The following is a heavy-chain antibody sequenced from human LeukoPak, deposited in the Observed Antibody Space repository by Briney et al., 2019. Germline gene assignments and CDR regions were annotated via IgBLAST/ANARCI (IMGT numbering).Heavy chain of an antibody. D-gene: IGHD3-16*01. CDR2: ISASGGDT. J-gene: IGHJ4*02. V-gene: IGHV3-23*01. CDR3: VLDARLGESLR. Sequence: GGSLRLSCTGSGFPFSSYAMSWVRQAPGKGLEWVSYISASGGDTYNADYVQSRLTTSRDNSKTTLYLEMNSLRVEDTAVYYCVLDARLGESLRWGQGTLVPVSS. CDR1: GFPFSSYA.